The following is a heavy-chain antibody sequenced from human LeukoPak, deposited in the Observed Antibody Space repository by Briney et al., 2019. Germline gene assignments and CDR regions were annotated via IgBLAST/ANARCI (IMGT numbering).Heavy chain of an antibody. CDR1: GGTFSSYA. J-gene: IGHJ4*02. V-gene: IGHV1-18*01. CDR3: ARDPVVGATRVDY. CDR2: ISGDNGDT. Sequence: EASVKVSCKASGGTFSSYAISWVRQAPGQGLEWMGWISGDNGDTNYAQKLQGRVTMTSATSTNTVYMELRTLRSDDTAVYYCARDPVVGATRVDYWGQGTLVTVSS. D-gene: IGHD1-26*01.